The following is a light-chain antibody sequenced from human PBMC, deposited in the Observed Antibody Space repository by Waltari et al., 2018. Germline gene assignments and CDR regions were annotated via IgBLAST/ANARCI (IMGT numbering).Light chain of an antibody. CDR3: ATWDRILSAVI. CDR2: SNS. Sequence: QSVLTQPPSVSAAPGQQGTIPSSGSTSNIGENSVSWYQRRPGKAPRLLIFSNSERPAGIPDRFYGSKSDTSATLGITGLQTGDEADYYCATWDRILSAVIIGGGTKLTVL. CDR1: TSNIGENS. V-gene: IGLV1-51*01. J-gene: IGLJ2*01.